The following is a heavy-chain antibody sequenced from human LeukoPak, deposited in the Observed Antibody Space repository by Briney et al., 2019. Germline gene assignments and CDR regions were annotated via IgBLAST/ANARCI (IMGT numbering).Heavy chain of an antibody. CDR2: IWYDGSNK. J-gene: IGHJ5*01. Sequence: GGSLRLSCAASGFTFSSYGMHWVRQAPGKGLEWVAVIWYDGSNKYYADSVKGRFTISRDNSKNTLYLQMNSLRAEDTAVYYCAKCTTRNSHYPIDSWGQGTLVTVSS. CDR1: GFTFSSYG. V-gene: IGHV3-33*06. CDR3: AKCTTRNSHYPIDS. D-gene: IGHD4-17*01.